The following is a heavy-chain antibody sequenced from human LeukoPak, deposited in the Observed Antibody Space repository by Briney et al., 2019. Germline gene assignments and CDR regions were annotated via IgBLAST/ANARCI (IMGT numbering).Heavy chain of an antibody. CDR1: GFTFSSYA. CDR3: AKGRQSRQHLGDY. J-gene: IGHJ4*02. V-gene: IGHV3-23*01. CDR2: LSGSGAGT. D-gene: IGHD7-27*01. Sequence: PGGSLRLSCAASGFTFSSYAMSWVRQAPGKGLEWVSALSGSGAGTYYADSAKGRFTISRDNSKNTLYLQMNSLRAEDTAIYYCAKGRQSRQHLGDYWGQGTLVTASS.